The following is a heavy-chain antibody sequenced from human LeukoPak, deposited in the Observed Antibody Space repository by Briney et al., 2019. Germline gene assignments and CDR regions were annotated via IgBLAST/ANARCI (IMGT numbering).Heavy chain of an antibody. Sequence: AGGSLRLSCAASGFTFSSYSMNWVRQAPGKGLEWVSSISSSSSYIYYADSVKGRFTISRDNAKNSLYLQMNSLRAEDTAVYYCAREGEGKNADYWGQEPWSPSPQ. J-gene: IGHJ4*01. CDR2: ISSSSSYI. V-gene: IGHV3-21*01. D-gene: IGHD1-26*01. CDR1: GFTFSSYS. CDR3: AREGEGKNADY.